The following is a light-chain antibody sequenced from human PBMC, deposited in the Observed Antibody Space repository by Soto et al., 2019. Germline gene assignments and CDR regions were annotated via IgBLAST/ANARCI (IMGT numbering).Light chain of an antibody. CDR2: DVS. Sequence: QSALTQPASVSGSPGQSITISCTGTSSAVDGYNYVSWYQQHPGKAPKLMISDVSNRPSGVSNRFSASKSGNTASLTISGLQAEDEADCYCSSYTSSTTPLYVFGTGTKGHRP. CDR3: SSYTSSTTPLYV. CDR1: SSAVDGYNY. J-gene: IGLJ1*01. V-gene: IGLV2-14*01.